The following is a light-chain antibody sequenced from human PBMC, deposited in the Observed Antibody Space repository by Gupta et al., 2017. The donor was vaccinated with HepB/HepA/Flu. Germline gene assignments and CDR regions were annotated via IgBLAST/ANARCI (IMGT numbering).Light chain of an antibody. Sequence: DIQMTQSPSSVSASVGDRVTITCRASQDISRYLAWYQQIPGKAPKLLIYETSSLHSGVPSRFSGSRSGTDFILTIYSLQPEDFATYYCQRAKSLPITFGQGTRLEVK. J-gene: IGKJ5*01. CDR1: QDISRY. CDR2: ETS. CDR3: QRAKSLPIT. V-gene: IGKV1D-12*01.